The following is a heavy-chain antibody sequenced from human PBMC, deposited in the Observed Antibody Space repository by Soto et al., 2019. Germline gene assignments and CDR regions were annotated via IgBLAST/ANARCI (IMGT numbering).Heavy chain of an antibody. Sequence: SVKVSCKASGGTFSSYTISWVRQAPGQGLEWMGRIIPILGIANYAQKFQGRVTITADKSTSTAYMELSSLRSEDTAVYYCASSGTGFNWFDPWGQGTLVTVSS. J-gene: IGHJ5*02. CDR3: ASSGTGFNWFDP. CDR2: IIPILGIA. CDR1: GGTFSSYT. D-gene: IGHD1-1*01. V-gene: IGHV1-69*02.